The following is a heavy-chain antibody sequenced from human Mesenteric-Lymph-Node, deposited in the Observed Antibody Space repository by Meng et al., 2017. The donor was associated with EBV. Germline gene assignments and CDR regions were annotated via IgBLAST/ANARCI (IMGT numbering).Heavy chain of an antibody. D-gene: IGHD6-19*01. CDR3: ARAVAGKGTYDS. J-gene: IGHJ4*02. CDR2: TYYRSKWYN. Sequence: QVQLQQSRPGLVKPSQTLSPTCAISGDSVSSNSVGWAWIRQSPSRGLEWLGRTYYRSKWYNDYALSVESRITMNPDTSKNQFSLQLNSVTPDDTALYYCARAVAGKGTYDSWGQGTLVTVSS. CDR1: GDSVSSNSVG. V-gene: IGHV6-1*01.